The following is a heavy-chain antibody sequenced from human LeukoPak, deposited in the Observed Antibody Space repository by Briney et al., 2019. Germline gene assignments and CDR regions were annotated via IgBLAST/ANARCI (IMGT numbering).Heavy chain of an antibody. V-gene: IGHV3-30*04. D-gene: IGHD3-9*01. J-gene: IGHJ5*02. CDR3: ARDMTGSHNWFDP. CDR1: GFTFSSYA. CDR2: ISYDGSNK. Sequence: GRSLRLSCAASGFTFSSYAMHWVRQAPGKGLERVAVISYDGSNKYYADSVKGRFTISRDNSKNTLYLQMNSLRAEDTAVYYCARDMTGSHNWFDPWAREPWSPSPQ.